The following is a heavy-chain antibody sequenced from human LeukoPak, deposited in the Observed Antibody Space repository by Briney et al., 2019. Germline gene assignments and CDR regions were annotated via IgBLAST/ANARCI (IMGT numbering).Heavy chain of an antibody. D-gene: IGHD3-22*01. J-gene: IGHJ1*01. V-gene: IGHV3-7*01. CDR2: IKQDGSEK. Sequence: GGSLRLSCVASGFTFSNYWMSWVRQAPGKGLEWVANIKQDGSEKYYVDSVKGRFTISRDNAKNSLYLQMNSLRAEDTAVYYCARDTYYYDSSGYYFSAEYFQHWGQGTLVTVSS. CDR3: ARDTYYYDSSGYYFSAEYFQH. CDR1: GFTFSNYW.